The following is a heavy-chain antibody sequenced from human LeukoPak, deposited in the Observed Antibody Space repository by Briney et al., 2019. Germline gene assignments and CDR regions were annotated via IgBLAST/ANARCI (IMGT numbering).Heavy chain of an antibody. CDR1: GGSISSYY. V-gene: IGHV4-59*01. CDR3: ARGGGGSGSHYETWFDS. J-gene: IGHJ5*01. D-gene: IGHD3-10*01. CDR2: IYYSGST. Sequence: SETLSLTCTVSGGSISSYYWSWIRQPPGKGLEWIGYIYYSGSTNYNPSLKSRVTISVDTSKNQFSLKLSSVTAADTAVYYCARGGGGSGSHYETWFDSWGQGTLVTVSS.